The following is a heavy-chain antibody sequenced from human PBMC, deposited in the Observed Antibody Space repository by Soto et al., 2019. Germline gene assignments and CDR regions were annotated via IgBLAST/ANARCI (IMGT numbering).Heavy chain of an antibody. CDR3: AASSSTTHRSFDY. CDR1: GYSISSGYH. D-gene: IGHD1-26*01. CDR2: INHSANT. J-gene: IGHJ4*02. V-gene: IGHV4-38-2*01. Sequence: SETLSLTCAVSGYSISSGYHWGCIRQPPGKGLEWIGIINHSANTYYNPSLKSRVTMSVDTSKNQFSLNLSSVTAADTAIYYCAASSSTTHRSFDYWGQGALVTVSS.